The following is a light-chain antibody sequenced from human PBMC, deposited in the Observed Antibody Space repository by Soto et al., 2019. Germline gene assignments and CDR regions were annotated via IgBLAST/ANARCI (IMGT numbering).Light chain of an antibody. CDR2: DDS. CDR1: KIGSKS. J-gene: IGLJ3*02. Sequence: SYELTQPPSVSVAPGQTARISCGGEKIGSKSVHWYQQKAGQTPELVVYDDSDRPSGIPERFSGSNSGNTASLTITRVEGGDEADYYCQVWDLSSDHWVFGGGTKLTVL. V-gene: IGLV3-21*02. CDR3: QVWDLSSDHWV.